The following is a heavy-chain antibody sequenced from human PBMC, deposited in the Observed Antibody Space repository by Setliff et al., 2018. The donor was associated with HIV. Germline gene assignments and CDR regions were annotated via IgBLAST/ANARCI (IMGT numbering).Heavy chain of an antibody. CDR1: GGSFSTYY. Sequence: SETLSLTCAVYGGSFSTYYWSWIRQSPGKRLEWLGEVNHSGGTNYNPPLKRRLIISSDASKNQFSLRLKSVTAADTAVYFCATRILRSAFDFWGHGTLVTVSS. CDR2: VNHSGGT. D-gene: IGHD2-15*01. V-gene: IGHV4-34*01. CDR3: ATRILRSAFDF. J-gene: IGHJ4*01.